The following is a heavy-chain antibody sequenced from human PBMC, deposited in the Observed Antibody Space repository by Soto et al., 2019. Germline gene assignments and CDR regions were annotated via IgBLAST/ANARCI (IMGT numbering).Heavy chain of an antibody. CDR3: ARDWPHNTEPHFGRYCSSTSCEQDGGCFDP. Sequence: GASVKVSCKASGYTFTGYYMHWVRQAPGQGLEWMGWINPNSGGTNYAQKFQGRVTMSRDTSISTAYMELSRLRSDDTAVYYCARDWPHNTEPHFGRYCSSTSCEQDGGCFDPWGQGTLVTVSS. CDR2: INPNSGGT. V-gene: IGHV1-2*02. J-gene: IGHJ5*02. D-gene: IGHD2-2*01. CDR1: GYTFTGYY.